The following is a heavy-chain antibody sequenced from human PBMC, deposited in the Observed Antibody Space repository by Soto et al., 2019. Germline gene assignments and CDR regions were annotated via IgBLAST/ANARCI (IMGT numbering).Heavy chain of an antibody. D-gene: IGHD2-21*02. J-gene: IGHJ3*02. CDR1: GGTFSSYA. CDR2: IIPIFGTA. CDR3: ARVGVGRSGGDYVRRAFDS. Sequence: QVQLVQSGAEVKKPGSSVKVSCKASGGTFSSYAISWVRQAPGQGIEWMGGIIPIFGTADYAQKCQGRVTITADDSASTAYLELSSLRSEDTAVYYCARVGVGRSGGDYVRRAFDSWGQGTLVTVSS. V-gene: IGHV1-69*01.